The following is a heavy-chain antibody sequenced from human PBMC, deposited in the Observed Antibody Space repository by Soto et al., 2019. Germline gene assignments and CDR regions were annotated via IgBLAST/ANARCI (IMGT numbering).Heavy chain of an antibody. J-gene: IGHJ4*02. CDR2: IWYDGGNK. CDR3: ARCARGVMDVERDSSSWFPFGH. Sequence: QVQLVESGGGVVQPERSLRLSCAASGFTFSNYAMHWVRQAPGKGLEWVAVIWYDGGNKYDADSVRGRFTITRDNSRNTMEVEMKSLRGEDTAVYYCARCARGVMDVERDSSSWFPFGHWGQGTGVTVSS. V-gene: IGHV3-33*01. CDR1: GFTFSNYA. D-gene: IGHD6-13*01.